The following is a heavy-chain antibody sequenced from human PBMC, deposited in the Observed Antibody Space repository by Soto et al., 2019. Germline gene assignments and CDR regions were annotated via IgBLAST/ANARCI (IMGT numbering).Heavy chain of an antibody. CDR1: GYTLTELS. V-gene: IGHV1-24*01. CDR2: FDPEDGET. CDR3: ASPRYSSGWYYFDY. D-gene: IGHD6-19*01. Sequence: ASVKVSCKVSGYTLTELSMHWVRQAPGKGLEWMGGFDPEDGETIYAQKFQGRVAMTEDTSTDTAYMELSSLRSEDTAVYYCASPRYSSGWYYFDYWGQGTLVAVSS. J-gene: IGHJ4*02.